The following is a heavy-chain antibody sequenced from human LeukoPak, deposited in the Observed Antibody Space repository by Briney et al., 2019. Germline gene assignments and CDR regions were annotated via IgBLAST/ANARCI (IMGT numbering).Heavy chain of an antibody. D-gene: IGHD3-22*01. CDR2: IYHSGST. J-gene: IGHJ4*02. Sequence: SSETLSLTCTVSGYSISSGYYWGWIRQPPGKGLEWIGSIYHSGSTYYNPSLKSRVTISVDTSKNQFSLKLSSVTAADTAVYYCARDTLYYYDSSGPHPDYWGQGTLVTVSS. CDR1: GYSISSGYY. V-gene: IGHV4-38-2*02. CDR3: ARDTLYYYDSSGPHPDY.